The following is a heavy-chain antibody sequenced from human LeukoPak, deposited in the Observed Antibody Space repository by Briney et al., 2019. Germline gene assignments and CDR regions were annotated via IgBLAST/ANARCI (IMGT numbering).Heavy chain of an antibody. V-gene: IGHV4-59*01. D-gene: IGHD3/OR15-3a*01. CDR2: VYYNGNT. CDR1: GGSISPYY. J-gene: IGHJ5*02. Sequence: SETLSLTCTVSGGSISPYYWTWIRQPPGKGLEWIGYVYYNGNTNYNPSLKSRITISVDTSKNQFSLRLKSVTAADTAVYYCARGPLSSRTTWTWFDPWGQGTLVTISS. CDR3: ARGPLSSRTTWTWFDP.